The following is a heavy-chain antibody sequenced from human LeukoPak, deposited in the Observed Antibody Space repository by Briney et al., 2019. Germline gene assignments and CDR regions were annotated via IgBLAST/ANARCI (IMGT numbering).Heavy chain of an antibody. CDR1: GGSFSGYY. J-gene: IGHJ6*03. Sequence: SETLSLTCAVYGGSFSGYYWSWIRQPLGKGLEWIGEINHSGSTNYNPSLKGRVTISVDTSKNQFSLKLSSVTAADTAVYYCARSIVVVPAAMGDYYYYYMDVWGKGTTVTVSS. V-gene: IGHV4-34*01. CDR2: INHSGST. CDR3: ARSIVVVPAAMGDYYYYYMDV. D-gene: IGHD2-2*01.